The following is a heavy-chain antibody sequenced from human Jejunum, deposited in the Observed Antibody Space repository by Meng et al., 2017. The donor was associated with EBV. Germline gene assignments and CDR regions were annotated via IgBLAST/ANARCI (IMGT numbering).Heavy chain of an antibody. J-gene: IGHJ4*02. CDR3: SRDLAGSYDD. Sequence: GQLVDSGGCLVSRGGSLRLSWASSGLNFSNYWMHWVRQAPWKGLVWISRINENGRTTTYADSVRGRFTIYRDNTKNTLYLQMISLRAEDTAVYFCSRDLAGSYDDWGQGTLVTVSS. CDR1: GLNFSNYW. D-gene: IGHD6-25*01. CDR2: INENGRTT. V-gene: IGHV3-74*01.